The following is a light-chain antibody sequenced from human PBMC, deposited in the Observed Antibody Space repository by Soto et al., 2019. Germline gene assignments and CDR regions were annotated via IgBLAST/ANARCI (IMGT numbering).Light chain of an antibody. V-gene: IGKV3-20*01. J-gene: IGKJ3*01. CDR1: QSISSSY. CDR2: GAS. Sequence: EIVLTQSPGTLSLSPGERATLSCRTSQSISSSYLAGYQQKPGQAPRLLIFGASNRANGIPDRFRGSGSGTDFTLTISSREHEDFAVYYCQQYGSSPLCTFGPGPKVDIK. CDR3: QQYGSSPLCT.